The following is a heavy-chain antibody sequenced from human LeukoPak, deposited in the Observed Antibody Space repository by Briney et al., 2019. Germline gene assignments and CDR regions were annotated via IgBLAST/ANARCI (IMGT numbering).Heavy chain of an antibody. CDR3: ARGSRTWYGFYFDH. CDR1: GYTFTSYY. V-gene: IGHV1-46*01. D-gene: IGHD6-13*01. Sequence: ASVKVSCKASGYTFTSYYMHWVRQAPGQGLEWMGIINPSGGSTSYAQKFQGRVTMTRDMSTSTVYMELGSLRSEDMAVYYCARGSRTWYGFYFDHWGQGTLITVSS. CDR2: INPSGGST. J-gene: IGHJ4*02.